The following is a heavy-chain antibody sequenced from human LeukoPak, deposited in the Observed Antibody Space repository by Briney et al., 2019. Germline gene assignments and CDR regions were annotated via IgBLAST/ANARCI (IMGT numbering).Heavy chain of an antibody. CDR1: GFTFSSYS. Sequence: GGSLRLSCAASGFTFSSYSMNWVRQAPGKGLEWVSDISGFGGITYYADSVKGRFTISRDNSKNTLFLQMNSLRAEDTAVYYCAKDLEAATRVFDYWGQGTLVTVSS. CDR3: AKDLEAATRVFDY. CDR2: ISGFGGIT. D-gene: IGHD6-25*01. V-gene: IGHV3-23*01. J-gene: IGHJ4*02.